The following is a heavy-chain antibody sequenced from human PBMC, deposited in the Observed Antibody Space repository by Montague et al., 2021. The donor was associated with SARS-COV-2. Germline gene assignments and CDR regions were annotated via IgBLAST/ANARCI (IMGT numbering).Heavy chain of an antibody. J-gene: IGHJ4*02. CDR1: GDSVSSNSVA. CDR3: VRYSGWFYFDF. V-gene: IGHV6-1*01. CDR2: TYYRSKWYS. Sequence: CAISGDSVSSNSVAWSWIGQSPSRGPEWLGRTYYRSKWYSDYAPSVRGRLTVNPGASKNEFSLELNYVTPEDTAVYYCVRYSGWFYFDFWGQGTLVTVSS. D-gene: IGHD6-19*01.